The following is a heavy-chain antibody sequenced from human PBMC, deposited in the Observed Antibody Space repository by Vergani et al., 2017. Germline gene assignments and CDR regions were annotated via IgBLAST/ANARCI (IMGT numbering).Heavy chain of an antibody. Sequence: QVQLQESGPGLVKPSETLSLTCTVSGGPVSSGSYYWSWIRQPPGKGLEWIGYIYYSGSTNYNPSLKSQVTISVDTSKNQFSLKLSSVTAADTAVYYCARVGRSSGWSVFDYWGQGTLVTVSS. D-gene: IGHD6-19*01. V-gene: IGHV4-61*01. CDR1: GGPVSSGSYY. CDR2: IYYSGST. CDR3: ARVGRSSGWSVFDY. J-gene: IGHJ4*02.